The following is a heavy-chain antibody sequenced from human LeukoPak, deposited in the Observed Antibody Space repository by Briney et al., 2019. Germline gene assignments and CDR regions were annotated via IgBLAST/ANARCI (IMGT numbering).Heavy chain of an antibody. CDR2: INGTGDTT. Sequence: GGSLRLSCAAAGFTFNNYAMTWVRQAPGKGLEWVSIINGTGDTTYYADSVKGRFTISRDNSKNTLFLQMNSLRADDTAVYYCAKNGAINGGSATSWGQGTLVTASS. CDR3: AKNGAINGGSATS. V-gene: IGHV3-23*01. J-gene: IGHJ5*02. CDR1: GFTFNNYA. D-gene: IGHD4/OR15-4a*01.